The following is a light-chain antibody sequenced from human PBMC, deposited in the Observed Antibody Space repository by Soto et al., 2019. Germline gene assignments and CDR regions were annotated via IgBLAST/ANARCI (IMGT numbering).Light chain of an antibody. J-gene: IGLJ2*01. CDR1: SSNIGGNI. CDR3: AVWDDSLNGVL. Sequence: QSVLTQSPSTSGTPGQRVTISCSGSSSNIGGNIVNWNQQIPGTAPKLLIYNNNGRPSGVPDRFSGSKSGTSASLAISGLQSEDEADYYCAVWDDSLNGVLFGGGTKLTVL. V-gene: IGLV1-44*01. CDR2: NNN.